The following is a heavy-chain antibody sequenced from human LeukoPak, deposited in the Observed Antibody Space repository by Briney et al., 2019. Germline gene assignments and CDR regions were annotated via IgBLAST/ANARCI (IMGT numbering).Heavy chain of an antibody. J-gene: IGHJ4*02. CDR3: AKDLVVEYYDSSGYYSDSDY. V-gene: IGHV3-23*01. CDR2: ISGSGGST. CDR1: GFTFSSYA. D-gene: IGHD3-22*01. Sequence: GGSLRLSRAASGFTFSSYAMSWVRQAPGKGLEWVSAISGSGGSTYYADSVKGRFTISRDNSKNTLYLQMNSLRAEDTAVYYCAKDLVVEYYDSSGYYSDSDYWGQGTLVTVSS.